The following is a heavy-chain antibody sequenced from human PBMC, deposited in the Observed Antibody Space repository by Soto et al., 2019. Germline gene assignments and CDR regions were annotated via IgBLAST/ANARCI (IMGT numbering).Heavy chain of an antibody. CDR2: ISGSVGNT. Sequence: EVQLLESGGGLVQPGGSLRLSCAASGFTFSSCAMSWVRQAPGKGLEWVSAISGSVGNTHYADSVKGRFSISRDNSKKTLCLQMNSLRAEDTAVYYCAKGDWDYIAGHFDYWGQGSLVTVSS. CDR3: AKGDWDYIAGHFDY. D-gene: IGHD1-7*01. V-gene: IGHV3-23*01. CDR1: GFTFSSCA. J-gene: IGHJ4*02.